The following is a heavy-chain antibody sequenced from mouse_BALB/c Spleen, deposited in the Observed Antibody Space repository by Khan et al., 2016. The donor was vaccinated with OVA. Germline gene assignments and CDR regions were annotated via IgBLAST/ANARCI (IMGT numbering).Heavy chain of an antibody. D-gene: IGHD1-1*01. Sequence: EVKLEESGPGLVKPSQTVSLTCTVTGISITTRNYRWSWIRQFPGNKLEWNGYIYYSDIITYKPSLTNRATITRDTSKNQFLLEMNSLTAEDTATYYGARDEYYGYWYFDFWGAGTTVTVSS. CDR2: IYYSDII. J-gene: IGHJ1*01. CDR1: GISITTRNYR. CDR3: ARDEYYGYWYFDF. V-gene: IGHV3-5*02.